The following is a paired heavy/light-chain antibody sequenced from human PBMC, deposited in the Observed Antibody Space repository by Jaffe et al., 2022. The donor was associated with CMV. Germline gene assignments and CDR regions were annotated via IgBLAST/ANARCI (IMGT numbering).Light chain of an antibody. Sequence: DIVMTQSPLSLPVTPGEPASISCRSSQSLLYSNGYNYLDWYLQKPGQSPQLLIYLGSNRASGVPDRFSGSGSGTDFTLKISRVETGDVGVYYCMQALQTPYTFGQGTKLEIK. CDR2: LGS. CDR1: QSLLYSNGYNY. V-gene: IGKV2-28*01. CDR3: MQALQTPYT. J-gene: IGKJ2*01.
Heavy chain of an antibody. CDR2: ISYDGNNK. J-gene: IGHJ4*02. Sequence: QVQLVESGGGVVQPGRSLRLSCAASGFSFSTYGMHWVRQAPGKGLEWVALISYDGNNKFYADSVKGRFTISRDNSKNTLYLQMNSLRPDDTAVYYCVKCCYYYDSSGCFDNWGQGTLVTVSS. CDR3: VKCCYYYDSSGCFDN. CDR1: GFSFSTYG. D-gene: IGHD3-22*01. V-gene: IGHV3-30*18.